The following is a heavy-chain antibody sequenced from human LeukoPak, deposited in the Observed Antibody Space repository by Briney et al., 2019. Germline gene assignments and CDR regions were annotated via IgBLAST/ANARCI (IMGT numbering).Heavy chain of an antibody. J-gene: IGHJ4*02. Sequence: PSETLSLTCAVYGGSFSGYYWSWIRQPPGKGLEWIGEINHSGSTNYNPSLKSRVTISVDKSKNQFSLKLSSVTAADTAVYYCATYSSGWFTFDYWGQGTLVTVSS. D-gene: IGHD6-19*01. V-gene: IGHV4-34*01. CDR3: ATYSSGWFTFDY. CDR1: GGSFSGYY. CDR2: INHSGST.